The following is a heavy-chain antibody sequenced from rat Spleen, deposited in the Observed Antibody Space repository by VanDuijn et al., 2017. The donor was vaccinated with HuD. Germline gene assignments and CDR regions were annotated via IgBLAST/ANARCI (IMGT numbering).Heavy chain of an antibody. V-gene: IGHV5-7*01. D-gene: IGHD4-3*01. CDR3: ARHNSGYGVMDA. Sequence: EVQLVESGGGLVQPGRSLKLSCAASGFTFSDYNMAWVRQAPKKGLEWVATIRHDGSSTYYRDSVKGRFTISRDNAKSTLYLQMDSLRSEDTATYYCARHNSGYGVMDAWGQGASVTVSS. J-gene: IGHJ4*01. CDR2: IRHDGSST. CDR1: GFTFSDYN.